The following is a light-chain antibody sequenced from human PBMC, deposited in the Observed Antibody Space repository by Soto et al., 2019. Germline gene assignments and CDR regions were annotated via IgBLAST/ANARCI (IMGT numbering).Light chain of an antibody. CDR2: DVS. Sequence: QSALTQPASVSGPPGQSITISCTGTSSDVGGYNYVSWYQQHPGKAPKVIIYDVSSRPSGVSNRFSGSKSGNTASLTISGLKADDEADYYCSSYTTSRTRVFGGGTKLTVL. CDR3: SSYTTSRTRV. J-gene: IGLJ3*02. CDR1: SSDVGGYNY. V-gene: IGLV2-14*03.